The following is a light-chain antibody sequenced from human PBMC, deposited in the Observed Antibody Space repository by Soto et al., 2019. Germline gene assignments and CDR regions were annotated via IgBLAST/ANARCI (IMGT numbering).Light chain of an antibody. Sequence: SALTQPASVSGSPGQSITISCTGTSSDVGGYNYVSWYQQHPGKAPKLMIYEVSNRPSGVSHRFSGSKSGNTASLTIFGLQAEDEADYYCSSYTSSTPWVFGPGTKVTVL. CDR1: SSDVGGYNY. CDR2: EVS. CDR3: SSYTSSTPWV. J-gene: IGLJ1*01. V-gene: IGLV2-14*01.